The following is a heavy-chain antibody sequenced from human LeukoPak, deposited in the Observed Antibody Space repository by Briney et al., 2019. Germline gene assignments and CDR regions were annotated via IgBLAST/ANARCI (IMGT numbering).Heavy chain of an antibody. V-gene: IGHV1-69*01. CDR2: IIPIFGTA. J-gene: IGHJ3*02. CDR3: AGGAARPGGAFDI. Sequence: ASVKVSCKASGGTFSSYAISWVRQAPGQGLEWMRGIIPIFGTANYAQKFQGRVTITADESTSTAYMELSSLRSEDTAVYYCAGGAARPGGAFDIWGQGTMVTVSS. CDR1: GGTFSSYA. D-gene: IGHD6-6*01.